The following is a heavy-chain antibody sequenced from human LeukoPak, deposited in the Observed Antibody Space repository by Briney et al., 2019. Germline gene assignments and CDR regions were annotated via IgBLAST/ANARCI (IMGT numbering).Heavy chain of an antibody. CDR2: IYYSGST. CDR3: AVNSTKHTFDI. J-gene: IGHJ3*02. CDR1: GGSISTYY. Sequence: SETPSLTCTVSGGSISTYYWSWIRQSPGKGLEWIGSIYYSGSTNHNPSLKSRVSISVDTSKNQFSLELSSVTAADTAVYYCAVNSTKHTFDIWGQGTMVTVSS. V-gene: IGHV4-59*08. D-gene: IGHD5/OR15-5a*01.